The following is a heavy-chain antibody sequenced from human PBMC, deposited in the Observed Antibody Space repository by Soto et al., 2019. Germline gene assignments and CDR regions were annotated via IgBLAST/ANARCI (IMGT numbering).Heavy chain of an antibody. CDR1: GFTVSSNY. D-gene: IGHD4-17*01. J-gene: IGHJ5*02. V-gene: IGHV3-53*02. CDR2: IYSGGST. CDR3: ARETFYGDALSGFDP. Sequence: EVQLVETGGGLIQPGGSLRLPCAASGFTVSSNYMSWVRQAPGKGLEWVSVIYSGGSTYYADSVKGRFTISRDNSKNTLYLQMNSLRAEDTAVYYCARETFYGDALSGFDPWGQGTLVTVSS.